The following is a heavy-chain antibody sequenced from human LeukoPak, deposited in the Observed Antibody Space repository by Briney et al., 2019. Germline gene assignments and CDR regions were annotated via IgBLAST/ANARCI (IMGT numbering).Heavy chain of an antibody. CDR1: GFTFSSYG. Sequence: PGGSLRLSCAASGFTFSSYGMNWVRQAPGKGLEWVSYISSSSSTITYADSVKGRFTISRDNDKNSLYLQMNSLRAEDTAVYFCAREAPALDSWGQGTLPTVSS. CDR3: AREAPALDS. CDR2: ISSSSSTI. D-gene: IGHD2-2*01. V-gene: IGHV3-48*01. J-gene: IGHJ4*02.